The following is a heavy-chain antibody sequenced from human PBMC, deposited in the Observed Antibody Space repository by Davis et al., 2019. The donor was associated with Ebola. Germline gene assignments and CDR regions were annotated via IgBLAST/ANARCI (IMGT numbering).Heavy chain of an antibody. CDR1: GGTFSSYA. D-gene: IGHD3-10*01. CDR3: ARGRAMVRGDHNDY. CDR2: IIPILGIA. Sequence: SVKVSCKASGGTFSSYAISWVRQAPGQGLEWMGRIIPILGIANYAQKLQGRVTMTTDTSTSTAYMELRSLRSDDTAVYYCARGRAMVRGDHNDYWGQGTLVTVSS. V-gene: IGHV1-69*04. J-gene: IGHJ4*02.